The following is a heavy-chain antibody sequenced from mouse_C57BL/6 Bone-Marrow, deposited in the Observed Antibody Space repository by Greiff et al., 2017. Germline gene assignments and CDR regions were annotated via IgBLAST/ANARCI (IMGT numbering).Heavy chain of an antibody. CDR2: ISDGGSYT. CDR1: GFTFSSYA. Sequence: EVMLVESGGGLVKPGGSLKLSCAASGFTFSSYAMSWVRQTPEKRLEWVATISDGGSYTYYPDNVKGRFTISRDNAKNNLYLQMSHLKSDDTAMYYCARDYYGSSYNAMDYWGQGTSVTVSA. CDR3: ARDYYGSSYNAMDY. D-gene: IGHD1-1*01. V-gene: IGHV5-4*01. J-gene: IGHJ4*01.